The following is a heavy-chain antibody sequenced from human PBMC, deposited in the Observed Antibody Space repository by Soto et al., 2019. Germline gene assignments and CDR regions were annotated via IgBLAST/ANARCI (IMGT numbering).Heavy chain of an antibody. Sequence: GGSLRLSCVASGVAFKNYAMTWVRQAPGKGLAWVSGISGSGNKYYADSVRGRFTISRDNPKNTLYLQMDSLRAEDTAVYYCAKRGPVVTLEKYFDYWGQGTLVTVSS. CDR3: AKRGPVVTLEKYFDY. V-gene: IGHV3-23*01. J-gene: IGHJ4*02. CDR2: ISGSGNK. D-gene: IGHD2-21*02. CDR1: GVAFKNYA.